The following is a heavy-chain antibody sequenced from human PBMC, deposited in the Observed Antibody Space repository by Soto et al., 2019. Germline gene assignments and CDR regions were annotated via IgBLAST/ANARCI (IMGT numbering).Heavy chain of an antibody. Sequence: QVQLVQSGAEVKKPGASVKDSCKASGYTFTSYAMHWVRQAPGQRLEWMGWINAGNGNTKYSQKFQGRVTITTDTSASTAYMELSSLRSEDTAVYYCARAVCSGGSCYSWLDPWGQGALVTVSS. CDR3: ARAVCSGGSCYSWLDP. V-gene: IGHV1-3*01. CDR2: INAGNGNT. D-gene: IGHD2-15*01. CDR1: GYTFTSYA. J-gene: IGHJ5*02.